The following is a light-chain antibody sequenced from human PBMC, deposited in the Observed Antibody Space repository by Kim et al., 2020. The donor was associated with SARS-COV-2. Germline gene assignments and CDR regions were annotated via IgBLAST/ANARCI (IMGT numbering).Light chain of an antibody. CDR1: QNINNW. V-gene: IGKV1-5*03. Sequence: STLSASVGDRVTIACRASQNINNWLAWYQQKPGKAPKVLIYKASTLQSGVPSRFSGSGFGTEFTLTISSLQPDDFATYYCQQYNTHFGGGTKVEIK. CDR3: QQYNTH. J-gene: IGKJ4*01. CDR2: KAS.